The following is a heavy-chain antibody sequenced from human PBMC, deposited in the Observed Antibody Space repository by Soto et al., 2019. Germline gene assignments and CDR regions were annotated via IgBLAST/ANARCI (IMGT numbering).Heavy chain of an antibody. CDR3: ARALSTNEGWFDP. Sequence: SETLSLTCKVSGASVISGSYYWSWIRQPPGKGLEWIGYIYYTGTSDYNPSLKSRVTISIDTSKNQISLNLNSVTAADTAVYYCARALSTNEGWFDPWGQGRLVTVSS. CDR2: IYYTGTS. D-gene: IGHD2-8*01. J-gene: IGHJ5*02. CDR1: GASVISGSYY. V-gene: IGHV4-61*01.